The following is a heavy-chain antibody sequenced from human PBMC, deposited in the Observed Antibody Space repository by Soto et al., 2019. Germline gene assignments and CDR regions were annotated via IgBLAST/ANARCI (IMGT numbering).Heavy chain of an antibody. CDR1: GYTFTGYY. J-gene: IGHJ6*02. CDR2: IYPNRGDT. CDR3: ARANCAGGDCSLYYVYYYAMDV. Sequence: VKVSCKGSGYTFTGYYIHWVRQAPGQGLEWMGWIYPNRGDTNYAQKFQGRVTMTRDTSISTAYMELSSLRSDDTAVYYCARANCAGGDCSLYYVYYYAMDVWGQGTTVTVSS. V-gene: IGHV1-2*02. D-gene: IGHD2-21*02.